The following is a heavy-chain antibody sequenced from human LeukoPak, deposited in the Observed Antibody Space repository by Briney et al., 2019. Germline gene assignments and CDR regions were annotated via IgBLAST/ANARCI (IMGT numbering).Heavy chain of an antibody. D-gene: IGHD2-8*01. CDR1: GFTFISYG. CDR3: AKEYDGY. V-gene: IGHV3-30*18. Sequence: GGSLRLSCAASGFTFISYGMHWVRQAPGKGLEWVAVISKDGSDKKYADSVKGRFIISRDNSRNTLYPQMNSLRAEDTAVYYCAKEYDGYWGQGTLVTVSS. CDR2: ISKDGSDK. J-gene: IGHJ4*02.